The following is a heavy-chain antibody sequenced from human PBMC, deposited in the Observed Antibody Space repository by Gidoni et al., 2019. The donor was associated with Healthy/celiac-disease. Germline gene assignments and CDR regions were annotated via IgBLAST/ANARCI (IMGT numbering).Heavy chain of an antibody. Sequence: QVQLVESGGGVVQPGRSLRLSCAASGSTFSSYAMHWVRKVPGKGLGWVAFISYDGRNKTYADFVKGRFTISRDNSKNTLYLQMNSLRAEDTAVYYCASIAVAGTGFDYWGQGTLVTVSS. CDR2: ISYDGRNK. J-gene: IGHJ4*02. CDR1: GSTFSSYA. CDR3: ASIAVAGTGFDY. D-gene: IGHD6-19*01. V-gene: IGHV3-30*04.